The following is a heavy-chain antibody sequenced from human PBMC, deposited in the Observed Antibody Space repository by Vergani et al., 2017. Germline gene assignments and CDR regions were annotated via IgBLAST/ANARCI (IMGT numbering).Heavy chain of an antibody. D-gene: IGHD6-13*01. CDR1: GFTFDDYA. CDR3: ARFHHRGIAAAGSAFDI. V-gene: IGHV3-9*01. Sequence: EVQLVESGGGLVQPGRSLRLSCAASGFTFDDYAMHWVRQAPGKGLEWVSGISWNSGSIGYADSVKGRFTISRDNAKNSLYLQMNSLRAEDTAVYYCARFHHRGIAAAGSAFDIWGQGTMVTVSS. J-gene: IGHJ3*02. CDR2: ISWNSGSI.